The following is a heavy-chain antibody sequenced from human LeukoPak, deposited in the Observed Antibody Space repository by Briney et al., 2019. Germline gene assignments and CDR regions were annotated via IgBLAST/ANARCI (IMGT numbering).Heavy chain of an antibody. V-gene: IGHV4-4*02. D-gene: IGHD3-22*01. CDR2: IHQGGTT. Sequence: SGTLSLTCAVSGSSISSSNWWSWVRQAPGKGLEWIGEIHQGGTTNYNPSLKSRVTITRDTSKNHLSLDLTSVTAADTAVYYCGGYYLDTTGYYPGDYWGQGTLVTVSS. CDR3: GGYYLDTTGYYPGDY. J-gene: IGHJ4*02. CDR1: GSSISSSNW.